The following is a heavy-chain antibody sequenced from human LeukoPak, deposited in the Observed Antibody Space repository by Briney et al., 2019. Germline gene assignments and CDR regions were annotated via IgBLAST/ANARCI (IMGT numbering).Heavy chain of an antibody. D-gene: IGHD6-19*01. Sequence: GGSLRLSCSASGFTFSSYAMLWVRQAPGKGLEYVSAISSNGGSTYYADSVKGRFTISRDNSKNTLYLQMSSLRAEDTAVYYCVKGVGSSGWYGRYWGQGTLVTVSS. CDR2: ISSNGGST. V-gene: IGHV3-64D*06. J-gene: IGHJ4*02. CDR1: GFTFSSYA. CDR3: VKGVGSSGWYGRY.